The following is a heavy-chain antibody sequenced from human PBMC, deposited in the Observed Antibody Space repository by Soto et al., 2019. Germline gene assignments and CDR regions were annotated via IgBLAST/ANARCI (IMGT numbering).Heavy chain of an antibody. D-gene: IGHD1-26*01. CDR2: IYWDDDK. Sequence: GLDLEWLALIYWDDDKRYSPSLKSRLTITKDTSKNQVVLTMTNMDPVDTATYYCAREGSTKPDYAFDIWGQGTMVTVSS. CDR3: AREGSTKPDYAFDI. J-gene: IGHJ3*02. V-gene: IGHV2-5*02.